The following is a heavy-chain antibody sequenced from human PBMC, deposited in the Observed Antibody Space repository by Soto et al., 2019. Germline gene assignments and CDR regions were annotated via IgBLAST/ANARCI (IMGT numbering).Heavy chain of an antibody. Sequence: PGGSLRLSCAASGFTFSSDAMSWFRQAPGKGLEWVSAISGSGGSTYYADSVKGRFTISRDNSKNTLYLQMNSLRAEDTAVYYCAKVDRITMVRGVLSDYFDYWGQGTLVTASS. CDR2: ISGSGGST. V-gene: IGHV3-23*01. CDR1: GFTFSSDA. D-gene: IGHD3-10*01. CDR3: AKVDRITMVRGVLSDYFDY. J-gene: IGHJ4*02.